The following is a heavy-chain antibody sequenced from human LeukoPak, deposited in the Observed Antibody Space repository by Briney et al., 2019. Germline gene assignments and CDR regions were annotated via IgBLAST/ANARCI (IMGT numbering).Heavy chain of an antibody. CDR3: AKGTHYYDSSGYWGAFDI. V-gene: IGHV3-30*18. Sequence: GRSLRLSCAASGFTFSSNDIHWVRQAPGKGLEWVVVISYDGGNKYYADSVKGRFAISRDNSKNTLYLQMNSLRAEDTAVYYCAKGTHYYDSSGYWGAFDIWGQGTMVTVSS. CDR1: GFTFSSND. CDR2: ISYDGGNK. J-gene: IGHJ3*02. D-gene: IGHD3-22*01.